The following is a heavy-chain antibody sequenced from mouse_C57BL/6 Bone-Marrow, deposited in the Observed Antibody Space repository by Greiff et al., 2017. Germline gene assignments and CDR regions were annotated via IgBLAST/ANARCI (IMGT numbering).Heavy chain of an antibody. Sequence: EVQLVESGGGLVKPGGSLKLSCAASGFTFSSYAMSWVRQTPEKRLEWVATISDGGSYTYYPDNVKGRFTISRDNSKNNLYLQMSHLKSEDTAMYYCARDGPFYSGSSPCAYWGQGTLVTVSA. D-gene: IGHD1-1*01. CDR1: GFTFSSYA. CDR2: ISDGGSYT. CDR3: ARDGPFYSGSSPCAY. V-gene: IGHV5-4*01. J-gene: IGHJ3*01.